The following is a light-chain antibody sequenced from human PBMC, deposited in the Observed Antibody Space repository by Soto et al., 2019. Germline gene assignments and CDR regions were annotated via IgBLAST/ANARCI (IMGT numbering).Light chain of an antibody. CDR1: QSVSNNY. J-gene: IGKJ1*01. CDR3: QQYGSSGT. CDR2: GAS. Sequence: VLPQSPGTLSLSTGQRATLYSTASQSVSNNYLAWYQQKPGQDPRLLIYGASTRATGIPDRFSGSGSGTDFTLTISRLEPEDFAVDYCQQYGSSGTFGQGAKVDIK. V-gene: IGKV3-20*01.